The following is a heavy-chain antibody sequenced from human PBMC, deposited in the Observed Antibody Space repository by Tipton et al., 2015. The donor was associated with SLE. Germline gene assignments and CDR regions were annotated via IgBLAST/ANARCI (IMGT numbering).Heavy chain of an antibody. CDR3: ARLIAARLPFDY. CDR1: GGSFSGYY. J-gene: IGHJ4*02. D-gene: IGHD6-6*01. CDR2: INHSGST. Sequence: TLSLTCAVYGGSFSGYYWSWIRQPPGKGLEWIGEINHSGSTNYNPSLKSRLTILVDTSKNQFSLKLSSVTAADTAAYYCARLIAARLPFDYWGQGTLVTVSS. V-gene: IGHV4-34*01.